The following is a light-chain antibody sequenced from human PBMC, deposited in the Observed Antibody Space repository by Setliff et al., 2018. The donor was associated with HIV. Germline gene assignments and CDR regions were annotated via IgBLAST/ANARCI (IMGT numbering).Light chain of an antibody. V-gene: IGLV2-11*01. CDR2: EVN. CDR3: SSYAGNDNFV. Sequence: QSVMTQPRSVSGSTGQSVTISCTGTTSDVGVYNFVSWYQHHPGKAPKLMIYEVNKRPSGVPDRFSGSKSGNTASLTVSGLQAEDEGDYYCSSYAGNDNFVFGTGTKVTVL. J-gene: IGLJ1*01. CDR1: TSDVGVYNF.